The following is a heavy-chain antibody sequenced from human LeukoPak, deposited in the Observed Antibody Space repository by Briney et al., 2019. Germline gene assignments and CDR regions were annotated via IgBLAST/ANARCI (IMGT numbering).Heavy chain of an antibody. V-gene: IGHV3-7*01. D-gene: IGHD3-3*01. CDR1: GFIFGGYW. CDR2: XXXXXXXX. CDR3: VSGFLQWLY. J-gene: IGHJ4*02. Sequence: GGSLRLSCAASGFIFGGYWMSWVRQTPGRXXXXXXXXXXXXXXXXYXXXXXXXXXISRDNAKNSLYLQMNSLRAEDTAVYYCVSGFLQWLYWGQGTLVTVSS.